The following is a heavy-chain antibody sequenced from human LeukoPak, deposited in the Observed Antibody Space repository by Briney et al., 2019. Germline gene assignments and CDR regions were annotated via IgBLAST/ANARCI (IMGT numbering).Heavy chain of an antibody. CDR2: ISYDGSNK. V-gene: IGHV3-30*03. CDR3: ARDAREAPSSITMVRGVPFDY. D-gene: IGHD3-10*01. CDR1: GFTFSSYG. Sequence: QPGGSLRLSCAASGFTFSSYGMHWVRQAPGKGLEWVAVISYDGSNKYYADSVKGRFTISRDNSKNTLYLQMNSLRAEDTAVYYCARDAREAPSSITMVRGVPFDYWGQGTLVTVSS. J-gene: IGHJ4*02.